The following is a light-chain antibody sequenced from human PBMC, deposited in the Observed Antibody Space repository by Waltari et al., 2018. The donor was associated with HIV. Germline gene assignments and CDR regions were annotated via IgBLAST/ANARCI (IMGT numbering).Light chain of an antibody. J-gene: IGLJ2*01. CDR2: DVN. CDR1: STELGVFSY. V-gene: IGLV2-8*01. CDR3: AAYAGNNIVI. Sequence: QSALPPPPCGSGSPGQSVPVSCTATSTELGVFSYVPWYQQHPGKAPKLLIYDVNKRPSGVPDRFSASKSGATASLTVSGLLAEDEADYYCAAYAGNNIVIFGGGTKVTV.